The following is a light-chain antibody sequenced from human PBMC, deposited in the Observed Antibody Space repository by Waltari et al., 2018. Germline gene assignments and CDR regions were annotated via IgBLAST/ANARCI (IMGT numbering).Light chain of an antibody. J-gene: IGLJ1*01. CDR3: SSYADSNTYI. V-gene: IGLV2-11*01. Sequence: QAALTQPPSMSGSPGQSVTISCTGASSDIGAYNYVSWYQQHPGKAPKLMIYDVSKRPSVVSDRFSGSKSGNTASLTISGLQAEDEADYCCSSYADSNTYIFGAGTRLTVL. CDR1: SSDIGAYNY. CDR2: DVS.